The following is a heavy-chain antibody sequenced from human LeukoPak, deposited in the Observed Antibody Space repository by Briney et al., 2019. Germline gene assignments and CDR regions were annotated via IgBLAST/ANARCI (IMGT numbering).Heavy chain of an antibody. CDR2: ISSSSSYI. D-gene: IGHD1-1*01. V-gene: IGHV3-21*01. J-gene: IGHJ4*02. CDR1: EFTFSSYT. CDR3: ARGGSGNWNAPFDY. Sequence: GGSLRLSCAASEFTFSSYTMNWVRQAPGKGLEWVSSISSSSSYIHYVDSVKGRFTISRDNAKNSLYLQMNSLRAEDTAVYYCARGGSGNWNAPFDYWGQGTLVTVSS.